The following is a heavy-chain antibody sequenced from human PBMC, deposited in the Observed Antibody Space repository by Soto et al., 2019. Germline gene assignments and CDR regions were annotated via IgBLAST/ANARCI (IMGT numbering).Heavy chain of an antibody. CDR1: DGSVSSNNW. Sequence: PSLTCTVSDGSVSSNNWWSWVRQPPGKGLEWIGEIYHSGSTNYNPSLKSRVTISVDKSKNQLSLNLSSVTAADTAVYYCARDGYGWYFNYWGQGTLVTVSS. D-gene: IGHD5-18*01. CDR3: ARDGYGWYFNY. J-gene: IGHJ4*02. CDR2: IYHSGST. V-gene: IGHV4-4*02.